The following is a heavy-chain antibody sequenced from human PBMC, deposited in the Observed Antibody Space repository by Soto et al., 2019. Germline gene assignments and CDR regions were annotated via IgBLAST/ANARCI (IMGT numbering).Heavy chain of an antibody. CDR2: ISGTAGRT. D-gene: IGHD5-12*01. V-gene: IGHV3-23*01. CDR1: GFIFTKNA. CDR3: AGRTVATSWTLDI. J-gene: IGHJ3*02. Sequence: TGGSLRLSCQASGFIFTKNAVAWVRQAPGKGLEWLSGISGTAGRTYYADSVKGRFIISRDTSKNTVYLQMNSLRAEDTAIYYCAGRTVATSWTLDIWGQGTTVTVSS.